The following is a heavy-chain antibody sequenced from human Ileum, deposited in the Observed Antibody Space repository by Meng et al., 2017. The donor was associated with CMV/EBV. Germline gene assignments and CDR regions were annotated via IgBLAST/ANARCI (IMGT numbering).Heavy chain of an antibody. CDR2: MNPNTGNP. Sequence: NLTSYDINWVRQAKGKGLEGMGWMNPNTGNPGYAQKFEGRVTMTRNTSITTAYMELSSLKSEDTAVYYCARLTTRYCSSTSCFWFDPWGQGTLVTVSS. CDR1: NLTSYD. J-gene: IGHJ5*02. V-gene: IGHV1-8*01. D-gene: IGHD2-2*01. CDR3: ARLTTRYCSSTSCFWFDP.